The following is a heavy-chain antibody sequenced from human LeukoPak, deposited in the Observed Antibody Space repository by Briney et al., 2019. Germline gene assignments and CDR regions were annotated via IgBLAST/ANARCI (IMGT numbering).Heavy chain of an antibody. D-gene: IGHD3-10*01. CDR2: ISYDGSNK. CDR1: GFTFSSYA. Sequence: GGSLRLSCAASGFTFSSYAMHWVRQAPGKGLEWVAVISYDGSNKYYADSVKGRFTISRDNSKNTLYLQMNSLRAEDTAVNYCARGTDPFYSSGSYLDYWGQGTLVTVSS. J-gene: IGHJ4*02. V-gene: IGHV3-30-3*01. CDR3: ARGTDPFYSSGSYLDY.